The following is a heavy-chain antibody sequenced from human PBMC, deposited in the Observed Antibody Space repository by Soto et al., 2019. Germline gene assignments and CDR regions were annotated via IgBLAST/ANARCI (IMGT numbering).Heavy chain of an antibody. Sequence: QVQLQESGPGLVRPSGTVSLTCAVSGVSISSDNWWSWFRQPPGKALEGIGEILNSGSTNSNPSLKSRVTMSVVTSKDLFSLTLNSVTAADTAFYYCARDQGSHPGDWGQGTLVSVSS. CDR2: ILNSGST. D-gene: IGHD6-13*01. CDR3: ARDQGSHPGD. J-gene: IGHJ4*02. CDR1: GVSISSDNW. V-gene: IGHV4-4*02.